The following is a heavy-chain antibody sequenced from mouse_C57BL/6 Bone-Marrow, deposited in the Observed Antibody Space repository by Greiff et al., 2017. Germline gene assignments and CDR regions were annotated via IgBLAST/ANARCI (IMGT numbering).Heavy chain of an antibody. CDR2: IDPSDSET. D-gene: IGHD2-3*01. CDR3: ARVDYDGYYDWYFDV. V-gene: IGHV1-52*01. J-gene: IGHJ1*03. Sequence: QVQLQQPGAELVRPGSSVKLSCKASGYTFTSYWMHWVKQRPIQGLEWIGNIDPSDSETHYNQKFKDKATLTVDKSSSTAYMQLSSLTSEDSAVYYGARVDYDGYYDWYFDVWGTGTTVTVSS. CDR1: GYTFTSYW.